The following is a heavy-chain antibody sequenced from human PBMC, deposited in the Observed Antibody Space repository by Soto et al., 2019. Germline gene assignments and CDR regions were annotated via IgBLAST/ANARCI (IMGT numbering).Heavy chain of an antibody. CDR1: GWSFSAYY. D-gene: IGHD3-10*01. CDR2: INHSGGT. CDR3: ARGKYRANDY. J-gene: IGHJ4*02. Sequence: PXETLSLTCAVYGWSFSAYYWAWIRQSPGKGLEWIGEINHSGGTNYNPSLKSRVTISVDTSKNQFSLKLSSVTAADTAVYYCARGKYRANDYWGQGPLVTVSS. V-gene: IGHV4-34*01.